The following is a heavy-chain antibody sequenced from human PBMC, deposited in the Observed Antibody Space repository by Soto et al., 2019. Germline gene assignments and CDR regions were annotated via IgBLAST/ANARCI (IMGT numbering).Heavy chain of an antibody. J-gene: IGHJ3*02. D-gene: IGHD2-2*01. V-gene: IGHV3-30*04. CDR1: GFTFSSYA. CDR2: ISYDGSNK. Sequence: GGSLRLSCAASGFTFSSYAMHWVRQAPGKGLEWVAVISYDGSNKYYADSVKGRFTISRDNSKNTLYLQMNSLRAEDTAVYYCARGNIVVVPAADAFDIWGQGTMVTVSS. CDR3: ARGNIVVVPAADAFDI.